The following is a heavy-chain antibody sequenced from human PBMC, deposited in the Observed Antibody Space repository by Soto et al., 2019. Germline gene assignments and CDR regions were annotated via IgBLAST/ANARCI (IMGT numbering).Heavy chain of an antibody. CDR2: IVVDAGNT. CDR1: GFTFSNSA. Sequence: MPVMQSGPEVKKPGTSVKVSCKASGFTFSNSAVQWVRQARGQGLEWMGWIVVDAGNTNYAQELQERLTITRDMSTNTAYMELNSLRFEDTGVYYCAAEIYNGRRCFSFDIWGQGTMVTVSS. V-gene: IGHV1-58*01. CDR3: AAEIYNGRRCFSFDI. J-gene: IGHJ3*02. D-gene: IGHD5-12*01.